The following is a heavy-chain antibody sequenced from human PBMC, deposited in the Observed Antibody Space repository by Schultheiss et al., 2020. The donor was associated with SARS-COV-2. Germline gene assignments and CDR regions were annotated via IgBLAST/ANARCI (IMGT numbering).Heavy chain of an antibody. V-gene: IGHV4-30-2*01. Sequence: LRLSFAVSGGSISSGGYSWSWIRQPPGKGLEWIGYIYHSGSTYYNPSLKSRVTISVDRSKNQFSLKLSSVTAADTAVYYCARDLRDSYGAGYWGQGTLVTVSS. CDR2: IYHSGST. D-gene: IGHD5-18*01. CDR3: ARDLRDSYGAGY. J-gene: IGHJ4*02. CDR1: GGSISSGGYS.